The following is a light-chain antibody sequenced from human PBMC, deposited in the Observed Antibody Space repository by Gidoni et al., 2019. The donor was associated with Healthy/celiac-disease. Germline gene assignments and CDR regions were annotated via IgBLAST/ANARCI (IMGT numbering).Light chain of an antibody. CDR2: AAS. CDR1: QGISSY. V-gene: IGKV1-8*01. Sequence: IRMTQSPSSLPASTGDRVTITCRASQGISSYLTWYQQKPGKAPKLLIYAASTLQSGVPSRFSGSGSGTDFTLTISCLQSEDFATYYCQQYYSYPRTFGQGTKLEIK. CDR3: QQYYSYPRT. J-gene: IGKJ2*01.